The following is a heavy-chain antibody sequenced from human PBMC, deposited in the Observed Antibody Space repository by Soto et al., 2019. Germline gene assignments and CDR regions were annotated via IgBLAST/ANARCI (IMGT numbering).Heavy chain of an antibody. CDR3: ARVAVEMATIFWFDP. V-gene: IGHV1-69*13. CDR2: IIPIFGTA. J-gene: IGHJ5*02. CDR1: GGTFSSYA. D-gene: IGHD5-12*01. Sequence: ASVKVSCKASGGTFSSYAISWVRQAPGQGLEWMGGIIPIFGTANYAQKFQGRVTITADESTSTAYMELSSLRSEDTAVYYCARVAVEMATIFWFDPWGQGTLVTVSS.